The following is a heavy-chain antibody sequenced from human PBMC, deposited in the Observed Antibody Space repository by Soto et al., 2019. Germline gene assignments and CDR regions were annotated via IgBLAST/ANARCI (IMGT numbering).Heavy chain of an antibody. Sequence: VAVISNDGALTFYADSVKGRSTISRDNSKSTLYLQMDSLRADDTAVYYCARERAHRDYFDYWGQGTLLTVSS. V-gene: IGHV3-30-3*01. CDR3: ARERAHRDYFDY. CDR2: ISNDGALT. J-gene: IGHJ4*02.